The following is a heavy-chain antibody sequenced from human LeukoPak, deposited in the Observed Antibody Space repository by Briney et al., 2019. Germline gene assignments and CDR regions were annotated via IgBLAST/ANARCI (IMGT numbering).Heavy chain of an antibody. CDR2: INPNSGGT. D-gene: IGHD6-6*01. CDR1: GYTFTGYY. Sequence: ASVKLSCKASGYTFTGYYMHWVRQSPGQGLEWMGWINPNSGGTNYAQKFQCRVTMTRDTSISTAYMELSRLRSDDTAVYYCAREGDGYSSSSWNWLDPWGQGTLVTVSS. J-gene: IGHJ5*02. V-gene: IGHV1-2*02. CDR3: AREGDGYSSSSWNWLDP.